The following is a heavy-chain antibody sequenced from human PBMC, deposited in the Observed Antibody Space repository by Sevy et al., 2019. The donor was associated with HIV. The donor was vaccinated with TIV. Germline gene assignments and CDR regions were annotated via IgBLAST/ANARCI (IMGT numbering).Heavy chain of an antibody. CDR1: GFTFSSYW. D-gene: IGHD4-17*01. Sequence: GGSLRLSCAASGFTFSSYWMHWVRQAPGKGLVWVSLINGDGGSANYADSVKGRFIISRDNAKNTLYLQMNSLRAEDTAMYYCARAYAHYGDSIGFYYGMDVWGQGITVTVSS. CDR2: INGDGGSA. V-gene: IGHV3-74*01. J-gene: IGHJ6*02. CDR3: ARAYAHYGDSIGFYYGMDV.